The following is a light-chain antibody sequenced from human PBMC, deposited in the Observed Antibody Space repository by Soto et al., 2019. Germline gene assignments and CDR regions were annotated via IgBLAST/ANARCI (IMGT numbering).Light chain of an antibody. Sequence: DIQMTQSPSSLSASVGDRVTITCRASQSISTHLNWFQQKPGKAPKLLIYATSTLLSGVPSRFSGSGSGTDFPLTISSLRPDDFATYYCQQSYTASWTFGHGTKVEVK. J-gene: IGKJ1*01. CDR2: ATS. V-gene: IGKV1-39*01. CDR1: QSISTH. CDR3: QQSYTASWT.